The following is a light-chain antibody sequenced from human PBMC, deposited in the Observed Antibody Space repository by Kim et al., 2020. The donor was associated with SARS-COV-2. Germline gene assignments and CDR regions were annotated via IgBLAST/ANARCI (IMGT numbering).Light chain of an antibody. J-gene: IGKJ2*01. CDR1: QTISNY. V-gene: IGKV1-39*01. CDR2: DAS. Sequence: DIQMTQSPSSLSASVGDRVTIACRASQTISNYLNWYQQKPGKAPKLLIYDASYLQTGVPSRFSGSGSGTDFTLTITSLQPEDIATYYCQQYYTMPYTFGQGNK. CDR3: QQYYTMPYT.